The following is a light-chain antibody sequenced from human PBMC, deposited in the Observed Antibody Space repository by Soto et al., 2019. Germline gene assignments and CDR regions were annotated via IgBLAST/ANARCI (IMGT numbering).Light chain of an antibody. J-gene: IGKJ5*01. CDR1: QSVSSK. Sequence: IVVTHSPATLSVSPGERATLSCRASQSVSSKLAWYQQKPGQAPRLLIYGASTRATGIPARFSGSGSGTEFTLTISSLQSEDFAVYYCHQYNNWLPITFGQGTRLEIK. V-gene: IGKV3-15*01. CDR2: GAS. CDR3: HQYNNWLPIT.